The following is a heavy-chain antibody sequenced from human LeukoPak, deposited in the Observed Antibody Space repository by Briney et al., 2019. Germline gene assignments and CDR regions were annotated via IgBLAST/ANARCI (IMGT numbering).Heavy chain of an antibody. J-gene: IGHJ6*03. CDR1: GCTFTSYD. CDR2: MNPNSGNT. Sequence: GASVKVSCKASGCTFTSYDINWVRQATGQGLEWMGWMNPNSGNTGYAQKFQGRVTMTRNTSISTAYMELSSLRSKDTAVYYCARGGPVLLWFGELLLRKNYYYYYMDVWGKGTTVTVSS. D-gene: IGHD3-10*01. V-gene: IGHV1-8*01. CDR3: ARGGPVLLWFGELLLRKNYYYYYMDV.